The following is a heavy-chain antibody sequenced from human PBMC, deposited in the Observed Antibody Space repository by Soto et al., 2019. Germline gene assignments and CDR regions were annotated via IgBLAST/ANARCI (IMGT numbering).Heavy chain of an antibody. D-gene: IGHD4-17*01. CDR2: IYTSGNT. J-gene: IGHJ5*02. CDR3: ARDDAGDHGRACDP. CDR1: GGSISNYY. V-gene: IGHV4-4*07. Sequence: QVQLQEAGPGLVKPSETLSLTCTVSGGSISNYYWSWIRQPAGKGLEWIGRIYTSGNTNYNPSLKGRGNMSGDMSKNQFSLKLSSVAAAYTAVYYCARDDAGDHGRACDPWGQGTLVTVS.